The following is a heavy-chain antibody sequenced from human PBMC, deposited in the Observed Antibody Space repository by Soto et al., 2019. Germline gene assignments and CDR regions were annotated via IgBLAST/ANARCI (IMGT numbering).Heavy chain of an antibody. CDR1: GGSISSYY. J-gene: IGHJ4*02. CDR3: ASQGY. V-gene: IGHV4-59*08. CDR2: ISYSGST. Sequence: QVQLQESGPGLVKPSETLSLTCTVSGGSISSYYWSWIRQPPGKGLEWIGYISYSGSTNYNPSLKSRVTISVDTSKNQFPLKLTSVTAADTAVYYCASQGYWGQGTLVTVSS.